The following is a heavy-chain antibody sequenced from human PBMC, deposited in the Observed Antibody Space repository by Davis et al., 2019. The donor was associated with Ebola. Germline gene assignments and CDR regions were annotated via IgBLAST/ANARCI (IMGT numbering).Heavy chain of an antibody. D-gene: IGHD2-2*01. CDR2: VSGNNGKT. CDR1: GYSFSHYS. V-gene: IGHV1-18*01. Sequence: ASVKVSCKASGYSFSHYSFSWVRQAPGQGLEWMGWVSGNNGKTNYAQKFQGRITMTTDTSTSTAYMELRSLTSDDTAIYYCARDIGVAVPGVMKDAFDIWGQGTTVTVSS. J-gene: IGHJ3*02. CDR3: ARDIGVAVPGVMKDAFDI.